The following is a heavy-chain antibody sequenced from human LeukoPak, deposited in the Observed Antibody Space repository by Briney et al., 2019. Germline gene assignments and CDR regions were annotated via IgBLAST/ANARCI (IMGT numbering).Heavy chain of an antibody. V-gene: IGHV3-30-3*01. Sequence: GGSLRLSCAASGFTFSSYAMHWVRQAPGKGLEWVAVISYDESNKYYADSVKGRFTISRDNSKNTLYLQMNSLRAEDTAVYYCARGPEWELLYFDYWGQGTLVTVSS. CDR2: ISYDESNK. CDR3: ARGPEWELLYFDY. D-gene: IGHD1-26*01. J-gene: IGHJ4*02. CDR1: GFTFSSYA.